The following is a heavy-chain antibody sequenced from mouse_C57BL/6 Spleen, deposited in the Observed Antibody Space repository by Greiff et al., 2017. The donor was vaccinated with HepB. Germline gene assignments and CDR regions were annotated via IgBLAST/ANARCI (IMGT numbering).Heavy chain of an antibody. V-gene: IGHV5-16*01. D-gene: IGHD2-1*01. CDR2: INYDGSST. J-gene: IGHJ2*01. CDR3: ARALYGNYFDY. CDR1: GFTFSDYY. Sequence: DVKLVESEGGLVQPGSSMKLSCTASGFTFSDYYMAWVRQVPEKGLEWVANINYDGSSTYYLDSLKSRFNISRDNAKNILYLQMSSLKSEDTAAYYCARALYGNYFDYWGQGTTLTVSS.